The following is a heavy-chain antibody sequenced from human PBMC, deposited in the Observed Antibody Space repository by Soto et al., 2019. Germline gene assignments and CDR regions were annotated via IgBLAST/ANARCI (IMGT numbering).Heavy chain of an antibody. D-gene: IGHD6-25*01. CDR2: IYYSGSR. Sequence: SETLSLTCSDSGGSINTVGYYWTWIRQQPGKGLEWIGYIYYSGSRDYNPSLKSRVSMSVAASKNQFSLNLTSVTAADTPVYYCAKESGGYDSSTRYGLDVWGQGTTVTVS. CDR3: AKESGGYDSSTRYGLDV. V-gene: IGHV4-31*03. CDR1: GGSINTVGYY. J-gene: IGHJ6*02.